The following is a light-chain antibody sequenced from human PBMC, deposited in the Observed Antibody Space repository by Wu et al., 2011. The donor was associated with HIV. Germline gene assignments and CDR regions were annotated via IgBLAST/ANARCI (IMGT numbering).Light chain of an antibody. J-gene: IGKJ2*01. Sequence: EILLTQSPGTLSLSPGERATLSCRASQSVNSDYLAWYQQKHGQAPRLLIYGASSRATGIPDRVSGSGSGTDFTLTISRLEPEDFAVYYCQQYGSSPYTFGQGDQAGDQT. CDR3: QQYGSSPYT. CDR1: QSVNSDY. CDR2: GAS. V-gene: IGKV3-20*01.